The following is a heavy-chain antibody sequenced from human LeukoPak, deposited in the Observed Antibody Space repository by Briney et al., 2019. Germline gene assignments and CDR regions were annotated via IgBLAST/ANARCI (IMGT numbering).Heavy chain of an antibody. V-gene: IGHV5-51*01. J-gene: IGHJ3*02. Sequence: GESLKISCKGSGYSFTSYWIGWVRQMPGKGLEWMGIIYPGDSDTRYSPSFQGQVTISADKSISTAYLQWSSLKASDTAMYYCATSDCSSTSCYRPEAFDIWGQGTMVTVSS. D-gene: IGHD2-2*01. CDR3: ATSDCSSTSCYRPEAFDI. CDR1: GYSFTSYW. CDR2: IYPGDSDT.